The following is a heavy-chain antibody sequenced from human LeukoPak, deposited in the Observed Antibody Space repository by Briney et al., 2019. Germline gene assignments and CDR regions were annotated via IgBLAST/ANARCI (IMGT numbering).Heavy chain of an antibody. Sequence: GGSLRLSCAASGFTFSSYSMNWVRQAPGKGLEWVSSISSSSSYIYYADSVKGRFTISRDNAKNSLYLQMNSLRAEDTAVYYCARVDLATPDDTIFGVYFDYWGQGTLVTVSS. D-gene: IGHD3-3*01. CDR3: ARVDLATPDDTIFGVYFDY. CDR1: GFTFSSYS. CDR2: ISSSSSYI. V-gene: IGHV3-21*01. J-gene: IGHJ4*02.